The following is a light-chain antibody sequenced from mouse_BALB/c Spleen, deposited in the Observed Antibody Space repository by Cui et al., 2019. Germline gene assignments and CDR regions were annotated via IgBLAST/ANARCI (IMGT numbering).Light chain of an antibody. CDR2: YAS. Sequence: DIVMTQSPATLSVTPGDRVPLSCRASQSISDYLHWYQQKSHESPRLLIKYASQSISGIPSSFRGSGSGSDFTLSINSVEPEDVGVYYCQNGHSFPPWTFGGGTKLEIK. V-gene: IGKV5-39*01. CDR1: QSISDY. CDR3: QNGHSFPPWT. J-gene: IGKJ1*01.